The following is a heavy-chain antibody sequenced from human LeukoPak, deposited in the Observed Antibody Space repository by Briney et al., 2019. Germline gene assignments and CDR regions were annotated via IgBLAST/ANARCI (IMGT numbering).Heavy chain of an antibody. CDR2: IGSSGGGI. V-gene: IGHV3-23*01. D-gene: IGHD7-27*01. CDR3: AIDPNWGTHS. J-gene: IGHJ4*02. CDR1: GFTFSTYT. Sequence: PGGSLRLSCAAAGFTFSTYTMDWVRHPPGKRLEWVSIIGSSGGGIHYADSVKGRFTIARDNSKNALYLQMISLRVEDTAVYYCAIDPNWGTHSWGQGVLVTVSS.